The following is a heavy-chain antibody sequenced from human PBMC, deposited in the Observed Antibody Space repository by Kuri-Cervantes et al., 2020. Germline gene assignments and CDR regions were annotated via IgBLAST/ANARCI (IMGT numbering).Heavy chain of an antibody. D-gene: IGHD6-19*01. Sequence: GGSLRLSCAASGFTVSSNYMSWVRQAPGKGLEWVSVIYSGGSTYYADSVKGRFTISRDNSKNTLYLQMNSLRAEDTAVYYCARVIAVACPHLDYWGQGTLVTVSS. CDR3: ARVIAVACPHLDY. CDR1: GFTVSSNY. CDR2: IYSGGST. J-gene: IGHJ4*02. V-gene: IGHV3-53*01.